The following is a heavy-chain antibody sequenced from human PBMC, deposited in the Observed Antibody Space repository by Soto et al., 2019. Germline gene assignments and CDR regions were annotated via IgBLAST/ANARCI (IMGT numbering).Heavy chain of an antibody. J-gene: IGHJ4*02. CDR2: IYWDDDK. Sequence: QITLKESGPPLVKPTQTLTLTCTFSGFSLRNSGVGVGWIRQPPGKALEWLALIYWDDDKRYSPSLKSRLTITKDTSKNQVVLTMTNMDPVDTATYYCAHLTTGGFYFDYWGQGTLVTGSS. V-gene: IGHV2-5*02. CDR3: AHLTTGGFYFDY. CDR1: GFSLRNSGVG. D-gene: IGHD4-17*01.